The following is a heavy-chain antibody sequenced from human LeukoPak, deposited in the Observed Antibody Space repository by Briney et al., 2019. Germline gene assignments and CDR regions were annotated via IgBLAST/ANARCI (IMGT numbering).Heavy chain of an antibody. CDR2: IWYDGSNK. Sequence: GRSLRLPCAASGFTFSSYGMHWVRQAPGKGLEWVAVIWYDGSNKYYADSVKGRFTISRDNSKNTLYLQMNSLRAEDTAVYYCAKGRLAYYDSSGSLRHWGQGTLVTVSS. J-gene: IGHJ4*02. D-gene: IGHD3-22*01. V-gene: IGHV3-33*06. CDR1: GFTFSSYG. CDR3: AKGRLAYYDSSGSLRH.